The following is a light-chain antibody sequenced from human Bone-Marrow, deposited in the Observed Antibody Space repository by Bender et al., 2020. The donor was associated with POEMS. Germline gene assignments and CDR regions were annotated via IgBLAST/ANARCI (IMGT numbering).Light chain of an antibody. CDR3: SSYAGSKNIV. CDR2: EVS. J-gene: IGLJ2*01. CDR1: SSDVGGYNY. Sequence: QSALTQPPSASGSPGQSVTISCTGTSSDVGGYNYVSWYQQHPGKVPKLVLHEVSKRPSDVSSRFSGSKSGNTASLTVSGLQAEDEADYYCSSYAGSKNIVFGGGTRLTVL. V-gene: IGLV2-8*01.